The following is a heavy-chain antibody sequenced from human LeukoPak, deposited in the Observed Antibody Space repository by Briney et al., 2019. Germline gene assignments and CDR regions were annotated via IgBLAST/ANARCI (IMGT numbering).Heavy chain of an antibody. Sequence: SETLSLTCAVYGGSFSGYYWSWIRQPPGKGLEWIGEIYHSGSTNYNPSLKSRVTISVDTSKNQFSLKLSSVTAADTAVYYCGSLGATHDYWGQGTLVTVSS. D-gene: IGHD1-26*01. CDR2: IYHSGST. CDR3: GSLGATHDY. V-gene: IGHV4-34*01. J-gene: IGHJ4*02. CDR1: GGSFSGYY.